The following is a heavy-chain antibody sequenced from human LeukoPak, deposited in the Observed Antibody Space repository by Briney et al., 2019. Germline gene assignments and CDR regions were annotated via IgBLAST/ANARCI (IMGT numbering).Heavy chain of an antibody. CDR2: IYYSGST. V-gene: IGHV4-31*03. CDR3: ARESHIVAAADRTGGFDY. D-gene: IGHD6-13*01. Sequence: PSETLSLTCTVSGRSISSGGYYWSWIRQHPGKGLEWIGYIYYSGSTYYNPSLKSRVTISVDTSKNQFSLKLSSVTAADTAVYYCARESHIVAAADRTGGFDYWGQGTLVTVSS. CDR1: GRSISSGGYY. J-gene: IGHJ4*02.